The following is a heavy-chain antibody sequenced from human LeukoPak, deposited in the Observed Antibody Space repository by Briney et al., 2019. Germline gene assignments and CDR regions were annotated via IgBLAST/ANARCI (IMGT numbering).Heavy chain of an antibody. J-gene: IGHJ4*02. CDR3: ATDFGQQLVAY. CDR1: GFTFSYAW. D-gene: IGHD6-6*01. Sequence: GGSLRLSCAASGFTFSYAWLSWVRQAPGKGLEWVVRIKSKTAGGTTDYAAPVKGRFTISRDDSENTLYLQMNSLKTEDTAVYFCATDFGQQLVAYWGQGTLVTVSS. CDR2: IKSKTAGGTT. V-gene: IGHV3-15*01.